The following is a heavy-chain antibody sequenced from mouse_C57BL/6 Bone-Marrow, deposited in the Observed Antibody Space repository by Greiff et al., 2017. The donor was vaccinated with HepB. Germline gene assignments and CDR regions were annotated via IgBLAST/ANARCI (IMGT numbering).Heavy chain of an antibody. CDR3: AVPYYGSGYAYWYFDV. V-gene: IGHV1-69*01. Sequence: QVQLQQPGAELVMPGASVKLSCKASGYTFTSYWMHWVKQRPGQGLEWIGEIDPSDSYTNYNQKFKGKSTLTVDKSSSTAYMQLSSLTSEDSAVYYCAVPYYGSGYAYWYFDVWGTGTTVTVSS. CDR2: IDPSDSYT. J-gene: IGHJ1*03. CDR1: GYTFTSYW. D-gene: IGHD1-1*01.